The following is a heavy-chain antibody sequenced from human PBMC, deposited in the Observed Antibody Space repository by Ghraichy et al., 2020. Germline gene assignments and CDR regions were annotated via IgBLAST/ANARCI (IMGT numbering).Heavy chain of an antibody. CDR2: IYWDDYK. D-gene: IGHD2/OR15-2a*01. J-gene: IGHJ4*02. V-gene: IGHV2-5*02. CDR1: GFSVTTKGVG. CDR3: AGIPPLCCSMAGRKEECGDF. Sequence: SGPTLVKPTQTLTLTCAVSGFSVTTKGVGVGWIRQPPGKALEWLALIYWDDYKRHSPSLQSRLSISRDPSKNRVVLTMTHMDPVDTGTYFCAGIPPLCCSMAGRKEECGDFWGRGTILTVAS.